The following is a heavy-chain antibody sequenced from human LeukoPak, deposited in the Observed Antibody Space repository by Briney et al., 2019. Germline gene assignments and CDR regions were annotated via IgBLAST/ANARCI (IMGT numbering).Heavy chain of an antibody. CDR2: ISGSGDNT. Sequence: GGSLRLSCAASGFTFSSYAMSWVRQPPGKGLEWVSGISGSGDNTYYADSVKGRFTISRDNSKKTLYLHLNSLRVEDAAVYYCAKDSSRAAAEDYWGQGTLVTVSS. CDR3: AKDSSRAAAEDY. D-gene: IGHD6-13*01. CDR1: GFTFSSYA. J-gene: IGHJ4*02. V-gene: IGHV3-23*01.